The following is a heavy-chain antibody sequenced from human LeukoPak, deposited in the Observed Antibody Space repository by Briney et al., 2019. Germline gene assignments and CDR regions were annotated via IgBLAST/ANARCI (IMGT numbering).Heavy chain of an antibody. D-gene: IGHD6-6*01. CDR1: GGSISSYY. CDR2: IYYSGST. Sequence: SETLSLTCTVSGGSISSYYWSWIRQPPGKGLEWIGYIYYSGSTNYNPSLKSRVTISVDTSKNQFSLKLSSVTAADTAVYYCARGRTSRDPSDYWGQGTLVTVSS. V-gene: IGHV4-59*01. CDR3: ARGRTSRDPSDY. J-gene: IGHJ4*02.